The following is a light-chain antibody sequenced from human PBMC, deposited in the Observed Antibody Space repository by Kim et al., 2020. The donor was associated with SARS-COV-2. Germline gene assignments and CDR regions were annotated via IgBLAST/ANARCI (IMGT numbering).Light chain of an antibody. CDR3: QSYDSSNVV. V-gene: IGLV6-57*04. Sequence: NFMLTQPHSVSESPGKTVTISCTRSSGSIASNYVQWFQQRPGSVPTTVIYEDDQRPSGVPDLFSGSIDSSSNSASLTISGLKTEDEADYYCQSYDSSNVVFGGGTQLTVL. J-gene: IGLJ2*01. CDR2: EDD. CDR1: SGSIASNY.